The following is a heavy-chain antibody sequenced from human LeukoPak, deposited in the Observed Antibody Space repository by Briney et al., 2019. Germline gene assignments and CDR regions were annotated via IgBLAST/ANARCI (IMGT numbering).Heavy chain of an antibody. V-gene: IGHV4-59*12. CDR2: IYYSGSA. CDR1: GGSISGYF. D-gene: IGHD1-26*01. Sequence: SETLSLTCTVSGGSISGYFCSWIRQPPGKGLEWIGSIYYSGSANYDPSLKSRVTISVDRSKNQFSLNLNSVTAADTAVYYCARQWYSGSYRFFDIWGHGTMVTVSS. CDR3: ARQWYSGSYRFFDI. J-gene: IGHJ3*02.